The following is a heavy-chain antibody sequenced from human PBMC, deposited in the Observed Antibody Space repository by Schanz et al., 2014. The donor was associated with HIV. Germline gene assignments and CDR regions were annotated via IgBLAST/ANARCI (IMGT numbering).Heavy chain of an antibody. CDR2: ISYDGSNK. CDR1: GFTFSSNG. Sequence: QVQLVESGGGVVQPGRSLRLSCSASGFTFSSNGMHWVRQAPGKGLEWVAIISYDGSNKDYADSVKGRFTISRDKSKSTLYLQMNSLRAEDTAVYYCAKVTPLRCLDYWGQGTLVTVSS. D-gene: IGHD4-17*01. J-gene: IGHJ4*02. CDR3: AKVTPLRCLDY. V-gene: IGHV3-30*18.